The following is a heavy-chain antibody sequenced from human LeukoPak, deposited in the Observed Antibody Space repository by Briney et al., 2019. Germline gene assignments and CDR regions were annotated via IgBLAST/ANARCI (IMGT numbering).Heavy chain of an antibody. CDR3: ARSQNYYGSGDY. CDR1: GDSLSIGNYY. J-gene: IGHJ4*02. CDR2: SYYTGKT. V-gene: IGHV4-61*03. D-gene: IGHD3-10*01. Sequence: PETLSLTCTVSGDSLSIGNYYWSWLRQPPGSAREWIGYSYYTGKTYYNPSLEGRVTILVDTSRNHFSVKLSSVTAADTAVYYCARSQNYYGSGDYWSQGTLVTVSS.